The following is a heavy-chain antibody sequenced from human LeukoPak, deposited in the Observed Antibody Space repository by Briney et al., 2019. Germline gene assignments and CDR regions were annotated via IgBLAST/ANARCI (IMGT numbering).Heavy chain of an antibody. D-gene: IGHD6-19*01. CDR1: GGSISSGGYS. J-gene: IGHJ4*02. V-gene: IGHV4-30-2*01. CDR3: AGGYSSGWYAYPLFDY. Sequence: TLSLTCAVSGGSISSGGYSWSWIRQPPGKGLEWIGYIYHSGSTYYNPSLKSRVTISVDRSKNQFSLKLSSVTAADTAVYYCAGGYSSGWYAYPLFDYWGQGTLVTVSS. CDR2: IYHSGST.